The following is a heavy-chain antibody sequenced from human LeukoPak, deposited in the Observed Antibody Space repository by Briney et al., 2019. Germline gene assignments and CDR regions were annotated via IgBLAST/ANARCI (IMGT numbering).Heavy chain of an antibody. CDR2: ISSSGSTI. CDR3: ARSYSSGWYAGYYFDY. CDR1: GFTFSSYE. D-gene: IGHD6-19*01. Sequence: GGSLRLSCAASGFTFSSYEMNWVRQAPGKGLEWVSYISSSGSTIYYADSVKGRFTISRDNAKNSLYLQMNSLRAEDTAVYYCARSYSSGWYAGYYFDYWGQGTLVTVSS. J-gene: IGHJ4*02. V-gene: IGHV3-48*03.